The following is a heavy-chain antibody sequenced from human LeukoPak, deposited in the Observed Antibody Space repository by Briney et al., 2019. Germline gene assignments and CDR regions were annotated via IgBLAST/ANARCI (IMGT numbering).Heavy chain of an antibody. D-gene: IGHD3-10*01. Sequence: PSETLSLTCAVYGGSFSGYYWSWIRQPPGKGLEWIGEINHSGSTNYNPSLKSRVTISVDTSKNQFSLKLSSVTAADTAVYYCARVSRLWFGGYRNWFDPWGQGTLVTVSS. V-gene: IGHV4-34*01. CDR1: GGSFSGYY. J-gene: IGHJ5*02. CDR3: ARVSRLWFGGYRNWFDP. CDR2: INHSGST.